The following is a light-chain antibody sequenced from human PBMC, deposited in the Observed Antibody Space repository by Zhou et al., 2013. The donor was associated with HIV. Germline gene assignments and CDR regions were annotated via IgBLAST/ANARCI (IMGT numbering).Light chain of an antibody. CDR2: DTS. V-gene: IGKV1-33*01. J-gene: IGKJ5*01. CDR1: QDINNY. Sequence: DIQMTQSPSSLSASVGDRVTITCQASQDINNYLNWYQQKPGRAPKLLIYDTSNLETGVPSRFSGSGSGTHFTFTISSLQPEDIATYFCQQYDNLPFTFGRGTRLEIK. CDR3: QQYDNLPFT.